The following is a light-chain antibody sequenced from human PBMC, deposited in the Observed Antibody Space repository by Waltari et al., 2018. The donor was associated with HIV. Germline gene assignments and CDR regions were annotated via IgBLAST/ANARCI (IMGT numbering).Light chain of an antibody. J-gene: IGKJ2*02. Sequence: IQMPQSPSSVSASVGDILTITLRESQGINTYLNWYQQKAGQAPNLLIYAASSSESGVPSRFSGSGAGTDFTLTINSLQPEDRGTYYCQQIYKSPRTFGPGTKVAIK. V-gene: IGKV1-39*01. CDR1: QGINTY. CDR3: QQIYKSPRT. CDR2: AAS.